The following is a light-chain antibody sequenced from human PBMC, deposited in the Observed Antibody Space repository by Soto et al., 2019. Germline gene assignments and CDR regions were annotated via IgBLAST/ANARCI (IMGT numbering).Light chain of an antibody. Sequence: DIVLTQSPGTLSLSPGERATLSCRASQSVSNRYLSWYQQKPGQAPRLLIYSVSMRATGIPDRFSGSGSDTDFTLTISRLEPEDFAVYYCQQYDKSPRTFGQGTKVDIK. CDR1: QSVSNRY. CDR2: SVS. J-gene: IGKJ1*01. CDR3: QQYDKSPRT. V-gene: IGKV3-20*01.